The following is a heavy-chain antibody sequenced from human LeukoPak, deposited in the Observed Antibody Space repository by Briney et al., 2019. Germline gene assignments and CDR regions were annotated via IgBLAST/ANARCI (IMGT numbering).Heavy chain of an antibody. D-gene: IGHD1-1*01. CDR2: IYYIGST. CDR1: GGSISSSSYY. CDR3: ARVPRTENVIFWFDP. V-gene: IGHV4-61*05. J-gene: IGHJ5*02. Sequence: SGTLSLTCAVSGGSISSSSYYWSWIRQPPGKGLEWIGYIYYIGSTKYNPSLKSRVTISVDTSKNQFSLKLSSVTAADTAVYYCARVPRTENVIFWFDPWGQGTLVTVSS.